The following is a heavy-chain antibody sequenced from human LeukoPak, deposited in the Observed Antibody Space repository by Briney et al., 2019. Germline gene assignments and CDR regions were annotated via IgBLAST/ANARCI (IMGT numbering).Heavy chain of an antibody. CDR3: ARDLGAIAETGRFDY. J-gene: IGHJ4*02. CDR1: GVSISSFY. V-gene: IGHV4-4*07. CDR2: IYVGGRT. D-gene: IGHD6-13*01. Sequence: SETLSLTCTVSGVSISSFYWSWIRQTAGRGLEWIGRIYVGGRTNYNPSLKSRLTMLLDTSKNQFSLKLRSVTAADTAVYYCARDLGAIAETGRFDYWGQGTLVTVSS.